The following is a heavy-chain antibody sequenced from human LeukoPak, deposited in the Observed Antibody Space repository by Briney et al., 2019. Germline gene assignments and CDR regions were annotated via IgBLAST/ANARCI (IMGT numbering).Heavy chain of an antibody. CDR2: INPNSGGT. CDR1: GYTSTGYY. Sequence: ASVKVSCKASGYTSTGYYMHWVRQAPGQGLEWMGWINPNSGGTNYAQKFQGRVTMTRDTSISTAYMELSRLRSDDTAVYYCAGTNVAGTYYYYYMDVWGKGTTVTVSS. CDR3: AGTNVAGTYYYYYMDV. V-gene: IGHV1-2*02. D-gene: IGHD6-19*01. J-gene: IGHJ6*03.